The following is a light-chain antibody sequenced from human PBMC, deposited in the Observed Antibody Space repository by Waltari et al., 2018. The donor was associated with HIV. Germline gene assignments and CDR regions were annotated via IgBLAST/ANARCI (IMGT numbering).Light chain of an antibody. CDR3: QQGNSFPLT. CDR2: ATS. J-gene: IGKJ4*01. Sequence: DIQMTQSPSSVSASVGDRVTITCRASQDISTWLAWYQQKPGKILRLLIYATSTLQSGAPSRFSGSGSGTEFTLSITSLQPEDFATYYCQQGNSFPLTFGGGTKVEIK. V-gene: IGKV1-12*01. CDR1: QDISTW.